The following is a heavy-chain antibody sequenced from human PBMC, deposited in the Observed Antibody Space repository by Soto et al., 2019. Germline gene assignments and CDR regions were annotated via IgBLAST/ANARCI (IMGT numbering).Heavy chain of an antibody. Sequence: EMRLVESGGALAKPGGSPRLSCEASGFSFEEYAMNWVRQGPGKGLEWVARISWNSGTTHYADSVKGRFAISRDNGKNLVYLEMNGLRIEDTALYYCAKDNLCSGLGNWFDPWGQGTWVSVSS. D-gene: IGHD6-19*01. J-gene: IGHJ5*02. V-gene: IGHV3-9*01. CDR2: ISWNSGTT. CDR3: AKDNLCSGLGNWFDP. CDR1: GFSFEEYA.